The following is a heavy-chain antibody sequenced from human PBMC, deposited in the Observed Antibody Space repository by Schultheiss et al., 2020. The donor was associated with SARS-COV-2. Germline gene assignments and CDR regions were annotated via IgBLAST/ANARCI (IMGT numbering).Heavy chain of an antibody. CDR3: ARGNLAVAGFDY. J-gene: IGHJ4*02. V-gene: IGHV4-34*01. Sequence: SETLSLTCTVSGGSISSYYWSWIRQPPGKGLEWIGEINHSGSTNYNPSLKSRVTISVDTSKNQFSLKLSSVTAADTAVYYCARGNLAVAGFDYWGQGTLVTVSS. CDR1: GGSISSYY. CDR2: INHSGST. D-gene: IGHD6-19*01.